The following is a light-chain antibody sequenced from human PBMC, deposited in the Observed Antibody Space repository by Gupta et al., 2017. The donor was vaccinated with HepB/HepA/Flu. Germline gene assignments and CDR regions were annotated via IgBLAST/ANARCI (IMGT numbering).Light chain of an antibody. CDR3: CSYAGSYIHVV. CDR2: DVS. CDR1: SSDVGGYNY. Sequence: QSALTQPRSVSGSPGQSVTISCTGTSSDVGGYNYVSWYQQHPGKAPKLMIYDVSKRPSGVPDRFSGSKSGNTAYLTISGLQAEDEADYYCCSYAGSYIHVVCGGGTKL. J-gene: IGLJ2*01. V-gene: IGLV2-11*01.